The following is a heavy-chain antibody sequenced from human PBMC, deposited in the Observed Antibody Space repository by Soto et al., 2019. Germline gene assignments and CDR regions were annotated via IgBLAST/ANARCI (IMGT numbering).Heavy chain of an antibody. CDR3: ARDPGGMDV. J-gene: IGHJ6*02. V-gene: IGHV3-48*02. CDR1: GFNFRPYD. D-gene: IGHD3-10*01. Sequence: EVQLVESGGALVQPRGSLRLSCAASGFNFRPYDMNWVRRTPGKGLEWLSHISSGSSAIYYANSVKGRFTISRDDAKTSVYLVMNSLRDEDTGVYYCARDPGGMDVWGQGTTVTVSS. CDR2: ISSGSSAI.